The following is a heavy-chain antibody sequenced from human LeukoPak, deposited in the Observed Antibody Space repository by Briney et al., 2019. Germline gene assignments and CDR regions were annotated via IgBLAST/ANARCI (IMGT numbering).Heavy chain of an antibody. D-gene: IGHD6-13*01. J-gene: IGHJ6*03. V-gene: IGHV3-48*03. CDR1: GFTFSSYE. Sequence: GGSLRLSCAASGFTFSSYEMNWVRQAPGKGLEWVSYISSSGSTTYYADSVKGRFTISRDNAKNSLYLQMNSLRAEDTAVYYCAREGRAADYYYMDVWGKGTTVTISS. CDR3: AREGRAADYYYMDV. CDR2: ISSSGSTT.